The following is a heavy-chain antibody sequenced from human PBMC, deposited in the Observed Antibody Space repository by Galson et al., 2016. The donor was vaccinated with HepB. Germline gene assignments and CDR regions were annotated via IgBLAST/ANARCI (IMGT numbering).Heavy chain of an antibody. Sequence: SLRLSCAASGFTFSSDAMSWVRQAPGKGLEWVSSSGSGGPTYYADSVKGRFTISRDNSKNTLFLQMHSLRADDTAVYYCAKSVLEYDILTGYYRRGADYWGQGTLVTVSS. CDR3: AKSVLEYDILTGYYRRGADY. CDR2: SGSGGPT. J-gene: IGHJ4*02. CDR1: GFTFSSDA. D-gene: IGHD3-9*01. V-gene: IGHV3-23*01.